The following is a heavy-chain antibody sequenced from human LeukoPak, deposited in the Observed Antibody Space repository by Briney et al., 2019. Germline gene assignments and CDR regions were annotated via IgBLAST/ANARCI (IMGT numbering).Heavy chain of an antibody. Sequence: QTGGSLRLSCAASGFTVSSTYMSWVRQAPGKGLEWVSVFYSADTTYYANSVKGRFTISRDNSKNMLYLQMSSLRAEDTAVYYCARENWYKFDYWGQGTLVTVSS. CDR2: FYSADTT. CDR1: GFTVSSTY. V-gene: IGHV3-66*01. CDR3: ARENWYKFDY. D-gene: IGHD1/OR15-1a*01. J-gene: IGHJ4*02.